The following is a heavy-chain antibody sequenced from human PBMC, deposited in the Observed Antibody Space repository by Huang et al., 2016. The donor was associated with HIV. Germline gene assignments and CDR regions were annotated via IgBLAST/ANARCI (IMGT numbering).Heavy chain of an antibody. V-gene: IGHV1-69*13. CDR3: ASSAYGGNDY. D-gene: IGHD2-15*01. Sequence: QVQLVQSGAEVKKPGSSVKVSCKASGGTFNDYSVSWVRQAPGQGLEWRGGIIPILGTANYAQKFQGRVTINADESTSTVYMKLSSLRSEDTAMYYCASSAYGGNDYWGQGTLVTVSS. CDR2: IIPILGTA. J-gene: IGHJ4*02. CDR1: GGTFNDYS.